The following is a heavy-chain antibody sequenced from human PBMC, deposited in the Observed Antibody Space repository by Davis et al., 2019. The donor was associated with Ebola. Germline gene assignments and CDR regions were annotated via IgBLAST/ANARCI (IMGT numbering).Heavy chain of an antibody. J-gene: IGHJ4*02. CDR1: GETFRGYY. Sequence: LETLSLTCAVYGETFRGYYWSWIRQPPGKGLEWIGEINHSGSTNYNPSLKSRVTISVDTSKNQFSLKLSSLTAADTAVYYCAREGGGWYHRLDYWGQGTPVTVSS. V-gene: IGHV4-34*01. CDR2: INHSGST. D-gene: IGHD6-19*01. CDR3: AREGGGWYHRLDY.